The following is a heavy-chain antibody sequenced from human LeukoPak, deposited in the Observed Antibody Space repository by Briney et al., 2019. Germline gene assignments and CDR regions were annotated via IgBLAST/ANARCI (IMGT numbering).Heavy chain of an antibody. CDR2: LTDSGDAT. CDR3: ARQEVVEDTFDI. J-gene: IGHJ3*02. Sequence: GGSLRLSCAVSGFTFSHYAMSWVRQAPGTGLEWVGSLTDSGDATYYADSVKGRLTISRDNSNSTLYLHISGLRDEDTAVYYCARQEVVEDTFDIWGQGTMVTVSS. V-gene: IGHV3-23*01. D-gene: IGHD2-15*01. CDR1: GFTFSHYA.